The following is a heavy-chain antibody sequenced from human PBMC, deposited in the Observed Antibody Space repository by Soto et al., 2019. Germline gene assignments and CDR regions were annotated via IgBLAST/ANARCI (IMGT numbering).Heavy chain of an antibody. CDR2: ISAYNGNT. D-gene: IGHD1-7*01. Sequence: GASVKVSCKASGYTFTSYGISWVRQAPGQGLEWMGWISAYNGNTNYAQKLQGRVTMTTDTSTSTAYMELRSLRSDETAGYYCARVFESGWNYRRYYFDYWGQGTLVTVS. J-gene: IGHJ4*02. CDR1: GYTFTSYG. V-gene: IGHV1-18*01. CDR3: ARVFESGWNYRRYYFDY.